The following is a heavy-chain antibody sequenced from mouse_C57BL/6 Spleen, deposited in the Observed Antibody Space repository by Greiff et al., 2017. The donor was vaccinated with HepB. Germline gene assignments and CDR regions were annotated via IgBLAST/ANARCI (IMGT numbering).Heavy chain of an antibody. V-gene: IGHV1-52*01. D-gene: IGHD1-1*01. J-gene: IGHJ3*01. Sequence: QVQLQQPGAELVRPGSSVKLSCKASGYTFTSYWMHWVKQRPIQGLEWIGNIDPSDSETHYNQKFKDKATLTVDKSSSTAYMQLSSLTSEDSAVYYCARYFYYGSSSFAYWGQGTLVTVSA. CDR1: GYTFTSYW. CDR3: ARYFYYGSSSFAY. CDR2: IDPSDSET.